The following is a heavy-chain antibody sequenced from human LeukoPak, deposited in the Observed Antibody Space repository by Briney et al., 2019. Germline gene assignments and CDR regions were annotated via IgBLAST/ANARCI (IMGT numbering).Heavy chain of an antibody. D-gene: IGHD6-19*01. CDR2: ISYDGSNK. CDR1: GFTFSGYA. CDR3: ARFYLVAGRDAFVI. V-gene: IGHV3-30-3*01. J-gene: IGHJ3*02. Sequence: GGSLRLSCAASGFTFSGYAMHWVRQAPGKGLEWVAVISYDGSNKYYADSVKGRFTISRDNSKNTLYLQMNSLRAEDTAVYYCARFYLVAGRDAFVIWGQGTMVTVSS.